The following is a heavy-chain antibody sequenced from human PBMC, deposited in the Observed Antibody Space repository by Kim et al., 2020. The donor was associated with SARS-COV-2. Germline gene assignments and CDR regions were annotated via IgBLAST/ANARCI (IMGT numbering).Heavy chain of an antibody. J-gene: IGHJ6*02. CDR3: ARGIVATMRYYYYGMDV. CDR2: IYSGGST. D-gene: IGHD5-12*01. CDR1: GFTVSSNY. V-gene: IGHV3-53*04. Sequence: GGSLRLSCAASGFTVSSNYMSWVRQAPGKGLEWVSVIYSGGSTYYADSVKGRFTISRHNSKNTLYLQMNSLRAEDTAVYYCARGIVATMRYYYYGMDVWGQGTTVTVSS.